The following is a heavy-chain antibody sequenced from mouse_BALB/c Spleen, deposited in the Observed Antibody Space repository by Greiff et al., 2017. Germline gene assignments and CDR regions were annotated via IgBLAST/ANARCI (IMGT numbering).Heavy chain of an antibody. D-gene: IGHD2-10*01. CDR3: ARSYYDYEGMDY. Sequence: EVKLMESGGGLVQPGGSLKLSCAASGFDFSRYWMSWVRQAPGKGLEWIGEINPDSSTINYTPSLKDKFIISRDNAKNTLYLQMSKVRSEDTALYYCARSYYDYEGMDYWGQGTSVTVSS. CDR2: INPDSSTI. CDR1: GFDFSRYW. J-gene: IGHJ4*01. V-gene: IGHV4-1*02.